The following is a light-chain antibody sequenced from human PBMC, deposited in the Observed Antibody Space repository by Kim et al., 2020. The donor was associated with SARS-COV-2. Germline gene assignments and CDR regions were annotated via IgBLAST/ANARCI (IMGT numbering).Light chain of an antibody. V-gene: IGLV6-57*02. Sequence: NFMLTQPHSVSESPGKTVTISCTGSSGSIASNYVQWYQQRPGSAPTTVIYEDNQRPSGVPDRFSGSIDSSSNSASLTISGLKTDDEADYYCQSYDSSNQGVFGGGTQLTVL. CDR2: EDN. CDR1: SGSIASNY. CDR3: QSYDSSNQGV. J-gene: IGLJ3*02.